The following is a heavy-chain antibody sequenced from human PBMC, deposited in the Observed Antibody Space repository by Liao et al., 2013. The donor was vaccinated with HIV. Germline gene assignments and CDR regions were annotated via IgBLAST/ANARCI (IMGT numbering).Heavy chain of an antibody. CDR2: IDHSGSS. CDR1: GGSISSNSYY. J-gene: IGHJ4*02. D-gene: IGHD5-18*01. V-gene: IGHV4-39*07. CDR3: ARDLYSYGSHYFDY. Sequence: QLQLQESGPGLVKPSETLSLTCTVSGGSISSNSYYWGWIRQPPGKGLEWIGEIDHSGSSNYNPSLKSRVTISVDTSKNQFSLKLSSVTAADTAVYFCARDLYSYGSHYFDYWGQGTLVTVSP.